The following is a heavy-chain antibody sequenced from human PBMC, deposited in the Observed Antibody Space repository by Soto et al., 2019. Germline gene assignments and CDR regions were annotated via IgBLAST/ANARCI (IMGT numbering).Heavy chain of an antibody. V-gene: IGHV4-61*01. D-gene: IGHD3-10*01. CDR2: IYYSGST. J-gene: IGHJ4*02. CDR3: ARGPYYGTGNHFDS. CDR1: GGSISSSSYY. Sequence: SETLSLTCTVSGGSISSSSYYWSWIRQPPGKGLEWIGYIYYSGSTNYNPSLKSRLTISVDTSMNKFSLKMSSVTAADTAVYFCARGPYYGTGNHFDSWGQGTLVTVSS.